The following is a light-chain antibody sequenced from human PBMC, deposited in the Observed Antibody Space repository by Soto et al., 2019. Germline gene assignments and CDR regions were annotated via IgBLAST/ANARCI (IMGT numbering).Light chain of an antibody. CDR1: SSDVGGYNY. J-gene: IGLJ1*01. CDR2: EVS. CDR3: SSYTGSTTYV. Sequence: ALTQPASVSGSPGQSITISCTGTSSDVGGYNYVSWYQQHPGKAPKLMIYEVSNRPSGVSNRFSGSKPGNTASLTISGLQTEDEADYYCSSYTGSTTYVFGTGTKVTVL. V-gene: IGLV2-14*01.